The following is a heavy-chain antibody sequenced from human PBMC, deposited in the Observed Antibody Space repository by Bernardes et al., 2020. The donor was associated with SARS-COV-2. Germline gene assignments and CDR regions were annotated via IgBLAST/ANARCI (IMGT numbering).Heavy chain of an antibody. J-gene: IGHJ6*02. Sequence: RSPYPSCAISGDSASSNSAVWHWIRQYPTRGIEWLGRTSYRSQWNYDYAVSVKSRITISPDPSKNQFSLELTSVTPEDTAVYYCARGANYAMGVWGQGTTVSVAS. V-gene: IGHV6-1*01. CDR1: GDSASSNSAV. CDR3: ARGANYAMGV. CDR2: TSYRSQWNY.